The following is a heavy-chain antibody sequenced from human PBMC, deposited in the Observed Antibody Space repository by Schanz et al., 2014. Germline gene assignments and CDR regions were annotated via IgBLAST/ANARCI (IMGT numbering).Heavy chain of an antibody. D-gene: IGHD4-4*01. CDR3: AKDRWRATVMVDAFDI. J-gene: IGHJ3*02. Sequence: EVQLVESGGGLVQPRGSLTLSCAASGFTFSSYLMSWVRQAPGKGLEWVSGIGGSGGSTDYADSVKGRFTISRDNSKNTVHLQMNSLRAEDTAVYFCAKDRWRATVMVDAFDIWGQGTKVTVSS. V-gene: IGHV3-23*04. CDR1: GFTFSSYL. CDR2: IGGSGGST.